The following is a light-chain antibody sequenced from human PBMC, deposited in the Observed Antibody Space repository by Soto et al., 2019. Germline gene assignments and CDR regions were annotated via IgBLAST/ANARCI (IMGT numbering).Light chain of an antibody. CDR3: QQYNSYPKFT. J-gene: IGKJ5*01. V-gene: IGKV1-5*01. CDR1: QSISSW. CDR2: DAS. Sequence: DIQMTQSPSTLSASVGDRVTITCRASQSISSWLAWYQQKPGKAPKLLIYDASSLESGVPSRFSGSGSGTEFPLTISSLQPDDFATYYCQQYNSYPKFTFGQGTRLEIK.